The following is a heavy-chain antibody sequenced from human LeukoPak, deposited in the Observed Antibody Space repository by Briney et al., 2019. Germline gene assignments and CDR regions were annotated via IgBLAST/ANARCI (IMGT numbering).Heavy chain of an antibody. CDR3: ATGYCSSTSCYQWFDY. Sequence: GASVKVSCKVSGYTLTELSMHWVRQGPGKGLEWEGGFDPEDGETIYAQKFQGRVTMTEDTSTDTAYMELSSLRSEDTAVYYCATGYCSSTSCYQWFDYWGQGTLVTVSS. CDR1: GYTLTELS. D-gene: IGHD2-2*01. V-gene: IGHV1-24*01. J-gene: IGHJ4*02. CDR2: FDPEDGET.